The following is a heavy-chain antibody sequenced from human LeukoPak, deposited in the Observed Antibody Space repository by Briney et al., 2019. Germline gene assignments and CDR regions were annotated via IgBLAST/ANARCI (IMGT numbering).Heavy chain of an antibody. CDR2: INPNSGGT. CDR3: ASIPSGSSNPFDY. J-gene: IGHJ4*02. D-gene: IGHD6-6*01. CDR1: GGTFSSYA. Sequence: LGSSAKVSCKASGGTFSSYAISWVRQAPGQGLEWMGWINPNSGGTNYAQKFQGRVTMTRDTSISTAYMELSRLRSDDTAVYYCASIPSGSSNPFDYWGQGTLVTVSS. V-gene: IGHV1-2*02.